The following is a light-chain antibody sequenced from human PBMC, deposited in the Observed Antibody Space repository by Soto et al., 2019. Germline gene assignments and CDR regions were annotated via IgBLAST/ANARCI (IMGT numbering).Light chain of an antibody. J-gene: IGLJ1*01. V-gene: IGLV2-14*02. CDR3: TSYTDTDTPF. CDR1: SRDVGSYNL. Sequence: QSALTQPASVSGSPGPSITISCTGTSRDVGSYNLVSWYQQHPGQAPQLLIYEASNRPSGASNRFSGSKSGNTASLTISGLQAESESDYFCTSYTDTDTPFFGSETK. CDR2: EAS.